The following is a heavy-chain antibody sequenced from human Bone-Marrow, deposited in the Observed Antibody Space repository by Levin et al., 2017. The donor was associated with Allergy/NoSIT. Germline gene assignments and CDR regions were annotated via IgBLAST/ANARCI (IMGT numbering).Heavy chain of an antibody. CDR3: ARTGYCSGGSCYWVEVNWFDP. CDR1: GGSFSGYY. CDR2: INHSGST. V-gene: IGHV4-34*01. Sequence: PSQTLSLTCAVYGGSFSGYYWSWIRQPPGKGLEWIGEINHSGSTNYNPSLKSRVTISVDTSKNQFSLKLSSVTAADTAVYYCARTGYCSGGSCYWVEVNWFDPWGQGTLVTVSS. D-gene: IGHD2-15*01. J-gene: IGHJ5*02.